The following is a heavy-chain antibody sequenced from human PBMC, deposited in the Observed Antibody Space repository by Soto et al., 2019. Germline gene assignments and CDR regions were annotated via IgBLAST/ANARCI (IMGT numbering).Heavy chain of an antibody. CDR1: GFSITTSGVG. CDR2: IYWDYDK. D-gene: IGHD2-21*02. CDR3: ARRPVPVTAVPSEWFDP. J-gene: IGHJ5*02. V-gene: IGHV2-5*02. Sequence: QITLKESGPTLVKSTQPLTLTCTLSGFSITTSGVGVAWIRQPPGKALKWLALIYWDYDKRYSPSLKSRLTSPQDASKDPVVPTMTDMAPRDSATYYCARRPVPVTAVPSEWFDPGGQGTLVTVSS.